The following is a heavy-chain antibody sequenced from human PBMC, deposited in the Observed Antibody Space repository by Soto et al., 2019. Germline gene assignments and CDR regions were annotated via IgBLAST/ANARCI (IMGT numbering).Heavy chain of an antibody. D-gene: IGHD3-16*01. V-gene: IGHV4-39*02. CDR3: GFVDMITFGGIPGPNDAFDR. Sequence: PSETLSLTCTVSGGSISSSSYYWGWIRQPPGKGLEWIGSIYFSESTSYNPSLKSRVTISGDKSKNHFSLRLTSVTAADTAVYYWGFVDMITFGGIPGPNDAFDRWGKGKMVTVSS. CDR2: IYFSEST. CDR1: GGSISSSSYY. J-gene: IGHJ3*01.